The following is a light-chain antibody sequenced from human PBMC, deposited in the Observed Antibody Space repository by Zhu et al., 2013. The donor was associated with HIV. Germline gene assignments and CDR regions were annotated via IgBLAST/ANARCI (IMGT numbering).Light chain of an antibody. CDR3: MQALQTPLYT. CDR2: LGS. CDR1: QSLLHSNGYIY. J-gene: IGKJ2*01. V-gene: IGKV2-28*01. Sequence: IVMTQSPLSLPVTPGEPASISCRSSQSLLHSNGYIYLDWYLQKPGQSPQLLIYLGSNRASGVPDRFTGSGSGTDFTLKISRVEAEDVGVYYCMQALQTPLYTFGQGTKLEIK.